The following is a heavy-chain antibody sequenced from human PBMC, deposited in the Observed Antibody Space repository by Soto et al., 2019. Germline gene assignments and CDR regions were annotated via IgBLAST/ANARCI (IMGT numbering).Heavy chain of an antibody. V-gene: IGHV3-33*01. CDR1: GFTVSSYA. Sequence: QVQLVESGGGVVQPGRSLRLSCAASGFTVSSYAMHWVRQAPGKGPEWVAVIWYDGDNKYYADSVKGRFTISRDNSKNTLYLQMNSLRAEETAVYYCARHTDRYSYGLDYWGQGTLVTVSS. J-gene: IGHJ4*02. CDR2: IWYDGDNK. D-gene: IGHD5-18*01. CDR3: ARHTDRYSYGLDY.